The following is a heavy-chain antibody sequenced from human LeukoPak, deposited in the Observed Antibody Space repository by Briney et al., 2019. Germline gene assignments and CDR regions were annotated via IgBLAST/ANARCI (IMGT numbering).Heavy chain of an antibody. CDR3: ARVSPVDYGSGSYLGFGYDY. CDR2: INPNSGGT. D-gene: IGHD3-10*01. J-gene: IGHJ4*02. Sequence: GASVKVSCKASGYTFTGYYMHWVRQAPGQGLEWMGWINPNSGGTNYAQKFQGRVTMTRDTSISTAYMELSRLRSDDTAVYYCARVSPVDYGSGSYLGFGYDYWGQGTLVTVSS. V-gene: IGHV1-2*02. CDR1: GYTFTGYY.